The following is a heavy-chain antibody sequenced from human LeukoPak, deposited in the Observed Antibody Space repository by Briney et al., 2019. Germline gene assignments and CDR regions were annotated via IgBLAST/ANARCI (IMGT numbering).Heavy chain of an antibody. CDR1: GYTFTGYY. D-gene: IGHD2-2*01. CDR3: ARGVVVVPAAADY. CDR2: INPNSGGT. J-gene: IGHJ4*02. Sequence: ASVKVSCKASGYTFTGYYMHWVRQAPGQGLEWMGRINPNSGGTNYAQKFQGRVTMTRDTSISTAYMELGRLRSDDTAVYYCARGVVVVPAAADYWGQGTLVTVSS. V-gene: IGHV1-2*06.